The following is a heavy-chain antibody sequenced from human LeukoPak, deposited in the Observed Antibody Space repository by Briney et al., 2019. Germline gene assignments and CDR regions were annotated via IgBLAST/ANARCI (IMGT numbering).Heavy chain of an antibody. CDR3: ARMEYYFDH. J-gene: IGHJ4*02. CDR2: IYYSGSS. Sequence: ASETLSLTCTVSSGSISSYYWSWIRQPPGKGLEWIGYIYYSGSSNYNPSLKSRVTMSVDVPKKEFSLRVSSVTAADTAVYYCARMEYYFDHWGQGTLVTVSS. D-gene: IGHD3-3*01. V-gene: IGHV4-59*01. CDR1: SGSISSYY.